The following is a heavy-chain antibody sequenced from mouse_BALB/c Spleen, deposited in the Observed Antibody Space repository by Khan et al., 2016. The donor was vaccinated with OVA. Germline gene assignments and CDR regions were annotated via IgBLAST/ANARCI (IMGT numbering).Heavy chain of an antibody. Sequence: QVQLKESGAELVKAGASVKMSCKASGYTFTSYWMHWVKQRLGQGLEWFAETNPTNGRTYYNEKFKSKATLTVDKSSSTAYMLLSGPTCEDSAVYYWARINKIVATYFDYWGQGTTLTVSS. CDR2: TNPTNGRT. CDR1: GYTFTSYW. D-gene: IGHD1-1*01. V-gene: IGHV1S81*02. CDR3: ARINKIVATYFDY. J-gene: IGHJ2*01.